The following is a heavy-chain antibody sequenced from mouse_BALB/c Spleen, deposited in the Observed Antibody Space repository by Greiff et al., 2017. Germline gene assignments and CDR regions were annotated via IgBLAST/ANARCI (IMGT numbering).Heavy chain of an antibody. V-gene: IGHV2-6-7*01. D-gene: IGHD1-1*01. CDR2: IWGDGST. J-gene: IGHJ1*01. CDR3: ARDHYGSSYWYFDV. Sequence: VQLQQSGPGLVAPSQSLSITCTVSGFSLTGYGVNWVRQPPGKGLEWLGMIWGDGSTDYTSAIKSRLSIRKDNSKSQVFLKMNSLQTDDTARYYCARDHYGSSYWYFDVWGAGTTVTVSS. CDR1: GFSLTGYG.